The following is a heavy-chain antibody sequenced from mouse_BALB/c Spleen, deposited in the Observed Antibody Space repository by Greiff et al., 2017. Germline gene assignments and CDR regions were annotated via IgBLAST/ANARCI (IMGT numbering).Heavy chain of an antibody. CDR2: ISNGGGST. D-gene: IGHD1-1*01. V-gene: IGHV5-12-2*01. CDR3: ARLGDYGDAMDY. J-gene: IGHJ4*01. Sequence: EVQRVESGGGLVQPGGSLKLSCAASGFTFSSYTMSWVRQTPEKRLEWVAYISNGGGSTYYPDTVKGRFTISRDNAKNTLYLQMSSLKSEDTAMYYCARLGDYGDAMDYWGQGTSVTVSS. CDR1: GFTFSSYT.